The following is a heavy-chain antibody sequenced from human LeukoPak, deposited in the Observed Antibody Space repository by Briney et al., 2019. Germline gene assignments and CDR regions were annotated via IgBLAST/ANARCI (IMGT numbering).Heavy chain of an antibody. D-gene: IGHD6-13*01. Sequence: ASVKVSCKACGYTFTSYGISWVRQAPGQGLEWMGWINAGNGNTKYSQEFQGRVTITRDTSASTAYMELSSLRSEDMAVYYCAREYGVAAAFGAFDIWGQGTMVTVSS. CDR2: INAGNGNT. CDR1: GYTFTSYG. CDR3: AREYGVAAAFGAFDI. V-gene: IGHV1-3*03. J-gene: IGHJ3*02.